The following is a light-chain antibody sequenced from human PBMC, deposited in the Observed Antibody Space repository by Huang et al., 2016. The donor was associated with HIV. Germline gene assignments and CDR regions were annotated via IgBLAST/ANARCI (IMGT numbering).Light chain of an antibody. V-gene: IGKV1-9*01. CDR2: AAY. Sequence: QLTQSPSSLSMSVGDRVIIPCQASQDIANSLALYPHKPGRAPKLLISAAYTLQSGGPSRFSGGSAGTYFTLIITNLQPDDFASYYCQQLHSYPITFGQGTRLDI. CDR3: QQLHSYPIT. J-gene: IGKJ5*01. CDR1: QDIANS.